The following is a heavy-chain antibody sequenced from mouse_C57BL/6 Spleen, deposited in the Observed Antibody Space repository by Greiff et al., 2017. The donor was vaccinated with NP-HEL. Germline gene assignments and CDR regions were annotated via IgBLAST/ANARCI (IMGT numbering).Heavy chain of an antibody. D-gene: IGHD1-1*01. CDR2: INPNYGTT. Sequence: EVQLQQSGPELVKPGASVKISCKASGYSFTDYNMNWVKQSNGKSLEWIGVINPNYGTTSYNQKFKGTATLTVDQSSSTAYMQLNSLTSEDSAVSYCSRSFITTVVTPYAMDYWGQGTSVTVSS. CDR3: SRSFITTVVTPYAMDY. V-gene: IGHV1-39*01. CDR1: GYSFTDYN. J-gene: IGHJ4*01.